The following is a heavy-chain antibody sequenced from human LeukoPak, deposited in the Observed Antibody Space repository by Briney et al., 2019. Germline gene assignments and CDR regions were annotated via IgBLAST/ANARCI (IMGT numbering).Heavy chain of an antibody. CDR3: ARDRPLWFGELSSSPMYYFDY. CDR1: GGSISSYY. J-gene: IGHJ4*02. Sequence: SETLSLTCTVSGGSISSYYWSGIRQPPGKGLEWIGYIYYSGSTNYNPSLKSRVTISVDTSKNQFSLKLSSVTAADTAVYYCARDRPLWFGELSSSPMYYFDYWGQGTLVTVSS. CDR2: IYYSGST. D-gene: IGHD3-10*01. V-gene: IGHV4-59*01.